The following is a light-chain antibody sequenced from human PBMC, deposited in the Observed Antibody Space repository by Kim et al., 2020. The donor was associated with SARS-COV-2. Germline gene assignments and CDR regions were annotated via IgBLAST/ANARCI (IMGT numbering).Light chain of an antibody. CDR1: SSDVGAYNY. V-gene: IGLV2-14*04. CDR3: SSCTISSTYV. J-gene: IGLJ1*01. Sequence: GQPITTSCTGTSSDVGAYNYVSWYQQHPGKAPKLMIYDVTKRPSGVSDRFSGSKSGNTASLTISGLQAEDEADYYCSSCTISSTYVFGTGTKVTVL. CDR2: DVT.